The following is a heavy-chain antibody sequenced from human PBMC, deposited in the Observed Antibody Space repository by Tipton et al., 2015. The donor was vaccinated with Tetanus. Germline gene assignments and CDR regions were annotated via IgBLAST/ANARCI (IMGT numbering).Heavy chain of an antibody. V-gene: IGHV3-7*01. CDR3: ARESRSRVVGQ. J-gene: IGHJ4*02. CDR1: GFIFSSYW. CDR2: IKEDGSEK. Sequence: SLISCAASGFIFSSYWMGWVRQAPGKGLEWVAKIKEDGSEKNYVDSVKGRFTISRDNAKNSLYLQMNSLRAEDTAVYYCARESRSRVVGQWGQGALVTVSS. D-gene: IGHD2-21*01.